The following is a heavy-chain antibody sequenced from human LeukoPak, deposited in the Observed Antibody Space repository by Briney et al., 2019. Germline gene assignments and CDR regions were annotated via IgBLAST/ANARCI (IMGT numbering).Heavy chain of an antibody. V-gene: IGHV3-23*01. D-gene: IGHD1-7*01. J-gene: IGHJ4*02. Sequence: PGGSLRLSCAASGFTFNSYAMSWVRQAPGKGLEWVSAISGSGGTTYYADSVKGRFTISGDNSKNTLYLQMNSLRAEDTATYYCAKLEGTIAVPYWGQGTLVIVSS. CDR1: GFTFNSYA. CDR2: ISGSGGTT. CDR3: AKLEGTIAVPY.